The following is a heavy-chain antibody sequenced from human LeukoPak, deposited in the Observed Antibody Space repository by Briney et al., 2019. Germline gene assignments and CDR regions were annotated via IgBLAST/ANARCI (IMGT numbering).Heavy chain of an antibody. CDR2: INPSGGST. D-gene: IGHD3-10*01. CDR3: TKEDYGSGNYVGNWFDP. J-gene: IGHJ5*02. CDR1: GYTFTSYY. Sequence: ASVKVSCKASGYTFTSYYMHWVRQAPGQGLEWMGIINPSGGSTSYAQKFQGRVTMTRDMSTSTVYMELSSLRSEDTAVYYCTKEDYGSGNYVGNWFDPWGQGTLVTVSS. V-gene: IGHV1-46*01.